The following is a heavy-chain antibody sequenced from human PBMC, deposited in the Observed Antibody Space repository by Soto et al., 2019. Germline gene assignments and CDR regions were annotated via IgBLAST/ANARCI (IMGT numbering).Heavy chain of an antibody. CDR2: ISATGGST. Sequence: EVQLLESGGGLVQPGGSLRLSCAASGFTFSKYGMTWVRQAPGKGLEWVSGISATGGSTYYADSVKGRFTISRDNSKHTLDLQMNSLGAEDTAVYYCATWSSSWAYHFDYWGQGTLVTVSS. J-gene: IGHJ4*02. CDR3: ATWSSSWAYHFDY. CDR1: GFTFSKYG. D-gene: IGHD6-13*01. V-gene: IGHV3-23*01.